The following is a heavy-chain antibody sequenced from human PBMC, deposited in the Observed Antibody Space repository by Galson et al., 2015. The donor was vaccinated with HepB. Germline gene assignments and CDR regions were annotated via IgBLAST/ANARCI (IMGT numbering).Heavy chain of an antibody. CDR3: ASFPYSSSWSILYYFDY. D-gene: IGHD6-13*01. CDR2: ISSSSSTI. CDR1: GFTFSSYS. Sequence: SLRLSCAASGFTFSSYSMNWVRQAPGKGLEWVSYISSSSSTIYYADSVKGRFTISRDNAKNSLYLQMNSLRAEDTAVYYCASFPYSSSWSILYYFDYWGQGTLVTVSS. V-gene: IGHV3-48*01. J-gene: IGHJ4*02.